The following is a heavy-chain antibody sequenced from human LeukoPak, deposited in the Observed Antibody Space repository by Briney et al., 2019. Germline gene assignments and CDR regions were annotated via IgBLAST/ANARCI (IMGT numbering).Heavy chain of an antibody. J-gene: IGHJ1*01. V-gene: IGHV3-23*01. Sequence: GGSLRLSCAASGFTFGSYGMSWVRQAPGKGLEWVSFITPNTDRTSYADSVEGRFTISRDNPRNTLYMQMSSLRDEDTALYFCAIMHGYYDGSGYWVQWGQGTLVTVSS. D-gene: IGHD3-22*01. CDR1: GFTFGSYG. CDR2: ITPNTDRT. CDR3: AIMHGYYDGSGYWVQ.